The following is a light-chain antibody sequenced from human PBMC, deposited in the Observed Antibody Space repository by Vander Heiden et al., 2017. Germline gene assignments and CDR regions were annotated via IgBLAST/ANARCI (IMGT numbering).Light chain of an antibody. V-gene: IGKV3-11*01. CDR2: DAS. CDR1: QSVSSY. Sequence: EIVLTQSPATLSLSPGERATLSCRASQSVSSYLAWYQQKPGQAPRLLIYDASNRATGIPARFSGSGSGTDFTLTISSLEPEDFAVYYCLQRSNWPPEVTFGQGTRLEIK. J-gene: IGKJ5*01. CDR3: LQRSNWPPEVT.